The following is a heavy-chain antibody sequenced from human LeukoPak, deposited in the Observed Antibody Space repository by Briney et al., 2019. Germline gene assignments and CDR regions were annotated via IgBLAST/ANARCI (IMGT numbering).Heavy chain of an antibody. CDR1: GFTFSNYP. CDR3: ARDCSGGSCYLDH. Sequence: GGSLRLSCAASGFTFSNYPMSWVRQAPGKGPDWVSLITGSGANTQYADSVKGRFTISRDNSKNTLYLQMSSLRAEDTAEYYCARDCSGGSCYLDHWGQGTLVTVSS. D-gene: IGHD2-15*01. CDR2: ITGSGANT. J-gene: IGHJ4*02. V-gene: IGHV3-23*01.